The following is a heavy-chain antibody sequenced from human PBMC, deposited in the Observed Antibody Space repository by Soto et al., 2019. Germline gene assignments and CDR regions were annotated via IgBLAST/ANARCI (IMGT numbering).Heavy chain of an antibody. J-gene: IGHJ3*02. Sequence: PSETLSLTCTVSGGSISSGGYYWSWIRQHPGKGLELIGYIYYSGSTYYNPSLKSRVTISVYTSKNQFSLKLSSVTAADTAVYYCARDRVLGYWSSTICYHSDAFDIWGQGIMVTVSS. CDR2: IYYSGST. D-gene: IGHD2-2*01. CDR3: ARDRVLGYWSSTICYHSDAFDI. CDR1: GGSISSGGYY. V-gene: IGHV4-31*03.